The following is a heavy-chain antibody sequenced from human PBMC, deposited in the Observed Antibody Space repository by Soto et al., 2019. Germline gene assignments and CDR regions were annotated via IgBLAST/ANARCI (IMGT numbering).Heavy chain of an antibody. CDR3: ARDSYTRY. D-gene: IGHD4-4*01. Sequence: GSLRLSCAASGFIVSTSYMSWVRQAPGKGLEWVSIIYNDGSTYYADSVKGRFTVSRDDSKNTLYLEILSLRVEDTAVYYCARDSYTRYWGQGTQVTVSS. V-gene: IGHV3-66*01. CDR1: GFIVSTSY. CDR2: IYNDGST. J-gene: IGHJ4*02.